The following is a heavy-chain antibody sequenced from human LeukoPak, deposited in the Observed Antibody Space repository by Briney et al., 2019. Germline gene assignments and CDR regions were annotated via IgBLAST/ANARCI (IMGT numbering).Heavy chain of an antibody. V-gene: IGHV3-33*01. CDR1: GFTFSSHG. D-gene: IGHD6-19*01. Sequence: PGRSLRLSCAASGFTFSSHGMRWVRQAPGKGLEWVAVIWYDGSNKYYADSVKGRFTISRDNSKNTLYLQMNSLRAEDTAVYYCARDGTGSNSGWYIHWGQGALVTVSS. CDR3: ARDGTGSNSGWYIH. CDR2: IWYDGSNK. J-gene: IGHJ4*02.